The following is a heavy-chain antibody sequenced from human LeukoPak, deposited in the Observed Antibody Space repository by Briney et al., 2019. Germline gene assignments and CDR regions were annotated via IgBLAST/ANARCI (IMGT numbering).Heavy chain of an antibody. CDR2: IYTSGST. Sequence: SETLSLTCTVSGGSISSATYYWSWIRQPAGKGLEWIGRIYTSGSTNYNPSLKSRVTISVDTSKNQFSLKLSSVTAADTAVYYCARVYGSGSYYENWFDPWGQGTLVTVSS. V-gene: IGHV4-61*02. J-gene: IGHJ5*02. CDR3: ARVYGSGSYYENWFDP. D-gene: IGHD3-10*01. CDR1: GGSISSATYY.